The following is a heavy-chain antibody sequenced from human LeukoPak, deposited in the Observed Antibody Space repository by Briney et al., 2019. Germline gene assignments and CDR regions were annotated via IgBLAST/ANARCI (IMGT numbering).Heavy chain of an antibody. J-gene: IGHJ3*02. CDR1: GFTFSDYY. D-gene: IGHD4-17*01. CDR2: ISSSGSDI. CDR3: ARVDYGAYASFDI. V-gene: IGHV3-11*04. Sequence: GGSLRLSCAAFGFTFSDYYMSWIRQAPGKGLEWVSYISSSGSDIYHADSVKGRFTISRDNAKTSLYLQMNSLRAEDTAVYYCARVDYGAYASFDIWGQGTMVTVSS.